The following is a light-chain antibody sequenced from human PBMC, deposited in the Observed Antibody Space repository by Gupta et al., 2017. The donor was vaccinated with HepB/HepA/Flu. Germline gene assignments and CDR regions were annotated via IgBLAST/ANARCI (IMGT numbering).Light chain of an antibody. CDR1: QSVSDW. V-gene: IGKV1-5*03. CDR3: QHKNGHLWT. Sequence: DIQMTQSPSTLSASVGDRVTIPCRASQSVSDWLAWFQQKPGTAPKILISKASSLESGVPSRFSGSGSGTEFTLTISRCQPDDSANYYCQHKNGHLWTFGQGTKVEIK. CDR2: KAS. J-gene: IGKJ1*01.